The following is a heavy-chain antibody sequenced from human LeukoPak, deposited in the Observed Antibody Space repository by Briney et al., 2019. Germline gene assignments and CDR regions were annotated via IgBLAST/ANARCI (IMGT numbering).Heavy chain of an antibody. CDR3: TRRQVAGSHAGWFDP. CDR1: GYSFTNYW. CDR2: IHPRDSET. V-gene: IGHV5-51*01. D-gene: IGHD6-19*01. J-gene: IGHJ5*02. Sequence: GESLKISCKGSGYSFTNYWIGWVRQMPGQGPEWIGIIHPRDSETVYTPSFRGQVTISTDKSTTTAYLQWSSLKASDSAIYYCTRRQVAGSHAGWFDPWGQGTLVTVSS.